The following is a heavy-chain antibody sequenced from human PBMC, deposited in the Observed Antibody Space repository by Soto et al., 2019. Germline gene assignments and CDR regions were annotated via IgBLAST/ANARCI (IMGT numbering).Heavy chain of an antibody. CDR2: IYHSGST. CDR1: GGSISSSNW. Sequence: SETLSLTCAVSGGSISSSNWWSWVRQPPGKGLEWIGEIYHSGSTNYNPSLKSRVTISVDKSKNQFSLKLSSVTAADTAVYYCARGHRDGYRSGSLDSWGRGTLVTVSS. V-gene: IGHV4-4*02. CDR3: ARGHRDGYRSGSLDS. J-gene: IGHJ4*02. D-gene: IGHD5-12*01.